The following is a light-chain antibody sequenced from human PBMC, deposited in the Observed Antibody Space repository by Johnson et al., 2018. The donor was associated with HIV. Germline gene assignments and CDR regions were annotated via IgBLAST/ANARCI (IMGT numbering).Light chain of an antibody. Sequence: SVLTQPPSVSAAPGQKVTISCSGSSSNIGNNYVSWYQQLPGTAPKLLIYDNNKRPSGIPDRFSGSKSGTSATLGITGLQTGDEAVYYCRIWDSRLSAYVLGTVTKVTVL. V-gene: IGLV1-51*01. CDR3: RIWDSRLSAYV. J-gene: IGLJ1*01. CDR1: SSNIGNNY. CDR2: DNN.